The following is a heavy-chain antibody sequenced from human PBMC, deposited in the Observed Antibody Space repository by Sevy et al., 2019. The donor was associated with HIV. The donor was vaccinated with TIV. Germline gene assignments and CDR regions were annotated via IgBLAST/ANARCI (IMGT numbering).Heavy chain of an antibody. V-gene: IGHV3-73*01. CDR1: GFTFSDAA. CDR2: IRSKANTYTT. Sequence: GGSLRLSCAASGFTFSDAAMHWVRQASGKGLEWIGRIRSKANTYTTAYAASVKGRFIIARDDSKNTAYLQMNRLRPEDTAKYHCTFSSDYYKYGWDVWGQGTTVTVSS. CDR3: TFSSDYYKYGWDV. D-gene: IGHD6-6*01. J-gene: IGHJ6*02.